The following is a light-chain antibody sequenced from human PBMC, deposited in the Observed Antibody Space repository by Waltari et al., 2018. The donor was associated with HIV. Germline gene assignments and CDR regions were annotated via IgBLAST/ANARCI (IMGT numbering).Light chain of an antibody. Sequence: QSVLTQPPSASGAPGPRVTLSCSASFSNIGSNTVNWYQQLPGTAPRLLIYGSSQRPSGVPDRFSGSRSDTSASLDISGLHSEDEGDYYCAVWDDSLSEYVFATGTKVFVL. CDR1: FSNIGSNT. J-gene: IGLJ1*01. V-gene: IGLV1-44*01. CDR3: AVWDDSLSEYV. CDR2: GSS.